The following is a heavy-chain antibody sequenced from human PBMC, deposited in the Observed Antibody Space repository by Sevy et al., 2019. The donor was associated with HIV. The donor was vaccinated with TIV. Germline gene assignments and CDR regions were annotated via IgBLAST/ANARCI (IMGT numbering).Heavy chain of an antibody. Sequence: GGSLRLSCVVSGFIFSSYAIHWVRQAPGKGLEWVALISFDGSNKYYADSVKGRFTISKDNSRSTLYLQMNSMRTEDTAVYYGAKGRVGYSDFWSGYNFDFWGQGTLVTVSS. CDR2: ISFDGSNK. CDR3: AKGRVGYSDFWSGYNFDF. V-gene: IGHV3-30*18. J-gene: IGHJ4*02. D-gene: IGHD3-3*01. CDR1: GFIFSSYA.